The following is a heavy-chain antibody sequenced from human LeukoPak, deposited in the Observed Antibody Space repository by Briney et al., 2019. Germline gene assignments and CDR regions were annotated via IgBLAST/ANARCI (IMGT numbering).Heavy chain of an antibody. J-gene: IGHJ6*03. D-gene: IGHD2-2*01. V-gene: IGHV4-30-4*08. CDR1: GGSISSGDYY. CDR2: IYYSGIT. CDR3: ARVAIVVVPAAPDIDYYYYYMDV. Sequence: SETLSLXCTVSGGSISSGDYYWIWSRQPPGKGLEWIGYIYYSGITYYNPSLKSRVTISVDTSKNQFSLKLSSVTAADTAVYYCARVAIVVVPAAPDIDYYYYYMDVWGKGTTVTVSS.